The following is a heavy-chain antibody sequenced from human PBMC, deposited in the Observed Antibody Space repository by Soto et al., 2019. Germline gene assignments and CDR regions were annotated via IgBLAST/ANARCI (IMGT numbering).Heavy chain of an antibody. V-gene: IGHV4-61*01. CDR3: ASYHGSNWFDP. D-gene: IGHD1-1*01. Sequence: TLSLTCTVSGGSVSSGSYYWSWIRQPPGKGLEWIGYIYYSGSTNYNPSLKSRVTISVDTSKNQFSLKLSSVTAADTAVYYCASYHGSNWFDPWGQGTLVTVSS. CDR2: IYYSGST. CDR1: GGSVSSGSYY. J-gene: IGHJ5*02.